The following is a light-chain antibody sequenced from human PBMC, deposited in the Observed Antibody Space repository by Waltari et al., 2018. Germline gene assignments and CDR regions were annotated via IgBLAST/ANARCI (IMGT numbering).Light chain of an antibody. V-gene: IGLV3-21*02. Sequence: SYVLTQPPSVSVAPGQTARITCGGYNIGSKSVHWFQQRPGQAPVLVVYDDTDRPSGIPERCSGSNSGNTATLTISRVEAGDEADYYCQVWDTGSDHYVFGSGTKVTVL. CDR1: NIGSKS. CDR3: QVWDTGSDHYV. CDR2: DDT. J-gene: IGLJ1*01.